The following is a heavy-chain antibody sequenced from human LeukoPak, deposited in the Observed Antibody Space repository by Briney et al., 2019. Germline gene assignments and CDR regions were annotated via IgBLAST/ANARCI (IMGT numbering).Heavy chain of an antibody. V-gene: IGHV3-53*04. Sequence: GGSLRLSCAASGFTVSSNYMSWVRQAPGKGLEWVSVIYSGGSTYYADSVKGRFTIPRHNSKNTLYLQMNSLRAEDTAVYYCARWDGYSPDYWGQGTLVTVSS. D-gene: IGHD5-24*01. J-gene: IGHJ4*02. CDR2: IYSGGST. CDR3: ARWDGYSPDY. CDR1: GFTVSSNY.